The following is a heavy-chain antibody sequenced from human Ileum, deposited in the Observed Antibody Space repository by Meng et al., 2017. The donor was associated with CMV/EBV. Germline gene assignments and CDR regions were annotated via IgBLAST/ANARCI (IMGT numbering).Heavy chain of an antibody. J-gene: IGHJ4*02. CDR2: ISSSSSYI. D-gene: IGHD2-2*01. V-gene: IGHV3-21*01. Sequence: GESLKISCAASGFTFSSYSMNWVRQAPGKGLEWVSSISSSSSYIYYADSVKGRFTISRDNAKNSLYLQMNSLRAEDTAVYYCARVQLPKRYFDYWGQGTLVTVSS. CDR3: ARVQLPKRYFDY. CDR1: GFTFSSYS.